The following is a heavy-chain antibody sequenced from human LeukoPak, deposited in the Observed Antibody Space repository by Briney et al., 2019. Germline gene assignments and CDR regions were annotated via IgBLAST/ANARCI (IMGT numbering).Heavy chain of an antibody. J-gene: IGHJ5*02. V-gene: IGHV1-18*01. CDR3: ARESCSGGTCYENWFDP. Sequence: ASVKVSCKASGYTFTSYGISWVRQAPGQGLEWMGWISAYNGNTNYAQKLQGRVTMTTDTSTSTAYMDLTSLTSDDTAVYYCARESCSGGTCYENWFDPWGQGTLVTVSS. CDR2: ISAYNGNT. CDR1: GYTFTSYG. D-gene: IGHD2-15*01.